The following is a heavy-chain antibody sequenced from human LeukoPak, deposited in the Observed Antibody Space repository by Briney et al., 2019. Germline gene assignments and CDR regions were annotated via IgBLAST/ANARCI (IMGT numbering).Heavy chain of an antibody. D-gene: IGHD3-22*01. Sequence: SETLSLTCTVSGGSISSYYWSWLRQPPGKGLEGIGYIYYSGSTNYNPSLKSRVTISVDTSKNQFSLRLSSVPAADTAVYYCARVTGYMIEDYFDYWGQGTLVTVSS. CDR2: IYYSGST. V-gene: IGHV4-59*01. CDR3: ARVTGYMIEDYFDY. CDR1: GGSISSYY. J-gene: IGHJ4*02.